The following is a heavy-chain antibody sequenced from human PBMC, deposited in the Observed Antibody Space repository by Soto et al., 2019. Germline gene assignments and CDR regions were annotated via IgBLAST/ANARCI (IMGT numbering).Heavy chain of an antibody. CDR2: IIPIFGTA. D-gene: IGHD5-18*01. Sequence: SVKVSCKASGGTFSSYAISWVRQAPGQGLEWMGGIIPIFGTANYAQKFQGRVTITADESTSTAYMELSSLRSEDTAVYYCARDRGGIQLWSHFDYWGQGTLVTVPQ. V-gene: IGHV1-69*13. J-gene: IGHJ4*02. CDR1: GGTFSSYA. CDR3: ARDRGGIQLWSHFDY.